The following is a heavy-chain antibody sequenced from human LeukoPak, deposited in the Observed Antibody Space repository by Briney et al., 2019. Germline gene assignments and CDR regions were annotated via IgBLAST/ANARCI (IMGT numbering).Heavy chain of an antibody. CDR1: GFTFSSYA. V-gene: IGHV3-23*01. CDR3: ARSWGIVVVITTPTDDY. D-gene: IGHD3-22*01. Sequence: PGGSLRLSCAASGFTFSSYAMSWVRQAPGKGLEWVSAISGCGGSTYYADSVKGRFTISSDNSKNTLCLQMNSLRAEDTAVYYCARSWGIVVVITTPTDDYWGQGTLVTVSS. J-gene: IGHJ4*02. CDR2: ISGCGGST.